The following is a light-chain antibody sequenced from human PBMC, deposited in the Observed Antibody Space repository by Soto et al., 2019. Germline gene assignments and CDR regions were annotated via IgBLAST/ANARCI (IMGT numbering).Light chain of an antibody. CDR2: GAS. CDR3: QQYGSSPRT. J-gene: IGKJ1*01. Sequence: EIVLSLSLGALSLYPGERATLSCRASQSVSSSYLAWYQQKPGQAPRLLIYGASSRATGIPDRFSGSGSGTDFTLTISRLEPEDFAVYYCQQYGSSPRTFGQGPRWIS. V-gene: IGKV3-20*01. CDR1: QSVSSSY.